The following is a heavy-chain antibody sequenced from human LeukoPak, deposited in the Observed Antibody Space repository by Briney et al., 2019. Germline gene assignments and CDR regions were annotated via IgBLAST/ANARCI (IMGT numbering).Heavy chain of an antibody. CDR1: GGSISSSSYY. V-gene: IGHV4-39*07. Sequence: SETLSLTCTVSGGSISSSSYYWGWIRQPPGKGLEWIGSIYYSGSTYYNPSLKSRVTISVDTSKNQFSLKLSSVTAADTAVYYCARDLTVAAINWFDPWGQGTLVTVSS. CDR3: ARDLTVAAINWFDP. D-gene: IGHD6-19*01. J-gene: IGHJ5*02. CDR2: IYYSGST.